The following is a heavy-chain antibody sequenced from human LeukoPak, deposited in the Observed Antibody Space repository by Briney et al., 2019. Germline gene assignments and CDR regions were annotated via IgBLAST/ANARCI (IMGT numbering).Heavy chain of an antibody. CDR3: ARAMHAMPFDA. CDR1: GYSISSGYY. CDR2: IYYSGST. Sequence: PSETLSLTCTVSGYSISSGYYWGWIRQPPGKGLEWIGNIYYSGSTNYNPSLKSRVTISVDTSKNQFSLRLSSMTAPDTAVYYCARAMHAMPFDAWGQGTLVTVSS. D-gene: IGHD2-2*01. V-gene: IGHV4-38-2*02. J-gene: IGHJ5*02.